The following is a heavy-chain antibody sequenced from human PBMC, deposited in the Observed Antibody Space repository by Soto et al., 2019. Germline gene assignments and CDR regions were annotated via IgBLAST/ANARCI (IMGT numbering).Heavy chain of an antibody. V-gene: IGHV4-39*01. J-gene: IGHJ6*02. Sequence: SETLSLTCPVSGGSISSSSYYWGWIRQPPGKGLEWIGSIYYSGSTYYNPSLKSRVTISVDTSKNQFSLKLSSVTAADTAVYYCARVPVPAASRLYYYYYGMDVWGQGTTVTVSS. CDR3: ARVPVPAASRLYYYYYGMDV. D-gene: IGHD2-2*01. CDR2: IYYSGST. CDR1: GGSISSSSYY.